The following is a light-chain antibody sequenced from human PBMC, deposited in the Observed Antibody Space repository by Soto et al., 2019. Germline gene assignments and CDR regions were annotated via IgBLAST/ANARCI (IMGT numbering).Light chain of an antibody. J-gene: IGKJ1*01. Sequence: IRMTQSPSSLSASTGDRVTITCRASQGISSYLNWYQQKPGKAPKPLIYAASSLQSGVPSRFSGSGSGTDFTLTISSLQPEDFATYYCQQARTFGQGTKVDIK. CDR2: AAS. CDR3: QQART. CDR1: QGISSY. V-gene: IGKV1-39*01.